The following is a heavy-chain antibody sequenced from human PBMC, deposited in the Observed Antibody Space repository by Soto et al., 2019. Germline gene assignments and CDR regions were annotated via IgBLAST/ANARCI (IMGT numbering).Heavy chain of an antibody. V-gene: IGHV3-11*01. CDR1: GFTLSDHY. J-gene: IGHJ4*02. CDR3: ARESVVVVAATFDY. CDR2: ISGSGRTI. Sequence: QVQLVESGGCLVKPGGSLRLSCAASGFTLSDHYMSWIRQAPGKGLEWVSYISGSGRTIYYADSVKGRFTLSRDNAKNSLYLQMNSLRAEDTAVYYCARESVVVVAATFDYWGQGTLVTVSS. D-gene: IGHD2-15*01.